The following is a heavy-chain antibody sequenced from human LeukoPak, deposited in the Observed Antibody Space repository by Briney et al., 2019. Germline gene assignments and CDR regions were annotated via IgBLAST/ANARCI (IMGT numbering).Heavy chain of an antibody. V-gene: IGHV3-23*01. CDR3: AKYGPQDSGSSHFDY. CDR2: IRDSGSST. CDR1: GFTFTSYA. D-gene: IGHD1-26*01. Sequence: GGSLRLSCAASGFTFTSYAMSWVRQAPGKGLEWVSAIRDSGSSTHYADSVKGRFTTSRDNSKNTLFLQMNSLRAEDTAIYYCAKYGPQDSGSSHFDYWGQGALVTVSS. J-gene: IGHJ4*02.